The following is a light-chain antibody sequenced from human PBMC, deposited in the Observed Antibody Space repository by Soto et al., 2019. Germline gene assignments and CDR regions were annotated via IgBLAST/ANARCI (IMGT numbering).Light chain of an antibody. V-gene: IGKV1-39*01. CDR1: ETINIY. CDR2: AAS. Sequence: DIQMTQSPTSLSASVGDRVSITCRASETINIYLNWYQKKSGEAPKLLIYAASSLQSGVPSRFSGSGAGTGFTLTISSLQPEDFATYYCQQTYSTPGTLGQGTKVEIK. J-gene: IGKJ1*01. CDR3: QQTYSTPGT.